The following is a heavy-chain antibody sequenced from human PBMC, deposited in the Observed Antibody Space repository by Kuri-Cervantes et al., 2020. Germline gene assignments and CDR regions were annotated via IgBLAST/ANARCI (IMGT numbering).Heavy chain of an antibody. J-gene: IGHJ6*02. Sequence: GESLKISCAASGFTFSSCGMHWVRQAPGKGLEWVAVIWYDGSNKYYADSVKGRFTISRDNSKNTLYLQMNSLRAEDTAVYYCARERPYYYYGMDVWGQGTTVTVSS. CDR3: ARERPYYYYGMDV. CDR1: GFTFSSCG. V-gene: IGHV3-33*01. CDR2: IWYDGSNK.